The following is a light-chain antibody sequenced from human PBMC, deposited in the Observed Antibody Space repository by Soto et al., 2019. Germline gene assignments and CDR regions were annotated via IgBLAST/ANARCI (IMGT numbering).Light chain of an antibody. CDR3: QHRRDSPPG. J-gene: IGKJ3*01. V-gene: IGKV3-11*01. CDR2: DTS. Sequence: EIVLTQSPATLSLSPGERATLSCRASQSLSSYLAWYQQKPGQAPRLIIYDTSNRATGVPPRFSGSGYGTDFTLTITSLQPEDYALYFCQHRRDSPPGFGPGTRVEIK. CDR1: QSLSSY.